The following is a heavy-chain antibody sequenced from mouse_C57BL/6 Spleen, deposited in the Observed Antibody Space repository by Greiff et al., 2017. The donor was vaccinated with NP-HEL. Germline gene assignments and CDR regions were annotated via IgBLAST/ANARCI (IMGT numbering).Heavy chain of an antibody. CDR1: GYTFTSYW. V-gene: IGHV1-50*01. CDR2: IDPSDSYT. J-gene: IGHJ3*01. CDR3: ARSEGLLLFFAY. D-gene: IGHD2-3*01. Sequence: QVHVKQSGAELVKPGASVKLSCKASGYTFTSYWMQWVKQRPGQGLEWIGEIDPSDSYTNYNQKFKGKATLTVDTSSSTAYMQLSSLTSEDSAVDYCARSEGLLLFFAYWGQGTLVTVSA.